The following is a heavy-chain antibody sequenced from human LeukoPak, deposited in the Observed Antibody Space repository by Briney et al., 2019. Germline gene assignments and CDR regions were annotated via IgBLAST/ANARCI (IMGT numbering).Heavy chain of an antibody. D-gene: IGHD5-18*01. CDR1: GGSIRSYY. CDR3: ARGRGYSYGYWFDP. Sequence: SETLSLTCTVSGGSIRSYYWSWIRQPPGKGLEWIGYIYDSGSTNYNPSLKSRVTISVDTSKTQFSLKLSSVTAADTAVYYCARGRGYSYGYWFDPWGQGILVTVSS. V-gene: IGHV4-59*01. J-gene: IGHJ5*02. CDR2: IYDSGST.